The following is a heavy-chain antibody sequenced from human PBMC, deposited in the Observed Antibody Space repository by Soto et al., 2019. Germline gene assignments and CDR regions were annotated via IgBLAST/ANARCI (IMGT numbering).Heavy chain of an antibody. CDR2: IYYSGST. J-gene: IGHJ6*02. D-gene: IGHD1-7*01. Sequence: SETLSLTCTVSGGSISSYYWSWLRQPPGKGLEWIGYIYYSGSTNYNPSLKSRVTISVDTSKNQFSLKLSSVTAADTAVYYCARGITGTTFYYYGMDVWGQGTTVTVSS. CDR3: ARGITGTTFYYYGMDV. CDR1: GGSISSYY. V-gene: IGHV4-59*01.